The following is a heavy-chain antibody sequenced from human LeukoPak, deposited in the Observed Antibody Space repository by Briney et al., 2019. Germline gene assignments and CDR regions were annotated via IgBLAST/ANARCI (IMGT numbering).Heavy chain of an antibody. V-gene: IGHV3-48*01. CDR3: ALGYCSGGSCYYYYYGMDV. D-gene: IGHD2-15*01. CDR1: GFTFSSYN. J-gene: IGHJ6*02. CDR2: ISSSSSTI. Sequence: GGSLRLSCAASGFTFSSYNMNWVRQAPGKGLEWVSYISSSSSTIYYADSVKGRFTISRDNAKNSLYLQMNSLRAEDTAVYYCALGYCSGGSCYYYYYGMDVWGQGTTVTASS.